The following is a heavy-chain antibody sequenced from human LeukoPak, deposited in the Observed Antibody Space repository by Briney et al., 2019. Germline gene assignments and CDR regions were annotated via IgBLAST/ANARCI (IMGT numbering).Heavy chain of an antibody. CDR1: GFTFDDYG. D-gene: IGHD2-15*01. J-gene: IGHJ5*02. V-gene: IGHV3-20*01. Sequence: GGSLRLSCAASGFTFDDYGMSWVRQAPGKGLEWVSGINWNGGSTGYADSVKGRFTISRDNAKNSLYLQMNSLRAEDTALYHCARDVAQHCSGGSCYGFNWFDPWGQGTLVTVSS. CDR2: INWNGGST. CDR3: ARDVAQHCSGGSCYGFNWFDP.